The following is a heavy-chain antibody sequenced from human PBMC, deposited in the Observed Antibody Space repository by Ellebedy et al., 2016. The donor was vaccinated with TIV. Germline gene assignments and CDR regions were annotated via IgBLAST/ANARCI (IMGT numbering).Heavy chain of an antibody. V-gene: IGHV4-59*01. D-gene: IGHD2-2*01. Sequence: SETLSLTXTVSGGSINSYYWSWVRQSPGKGLEWIGYIYYRGNTEQNPSLKSRATVSVDTAKNQFSLKLRAVTAADTAVHYCAAMRGSRQFDYWGQGTLVTVSS. CDR2: IYYRGNT. CDR3: AAMRGSRQFDY. J-gene: IGHJ4*02. CDR1: GGSINSYY.